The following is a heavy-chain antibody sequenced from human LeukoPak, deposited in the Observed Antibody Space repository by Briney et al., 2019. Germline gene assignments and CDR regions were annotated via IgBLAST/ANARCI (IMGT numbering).Heavy chain of an antibody. V-gene: IGHV4-30-4*08. CDR3: ARDAGGYGSWFDP. J-gene: IGHJ5*02. CDR2: IYYRGST. CDR1: GGSISSGDYY. Sequence: PSQTLSLTCTVSGGSISSGDYYWSWVRQPPGRGLEWIGYIYYRGSTYYNPSLNSPVTISVDTSKNQFSLKLSSVTAADTAVYYCARDAGGYGSWFDPWGQGTLVTVSS. D-gene: IGHD5-12*01.